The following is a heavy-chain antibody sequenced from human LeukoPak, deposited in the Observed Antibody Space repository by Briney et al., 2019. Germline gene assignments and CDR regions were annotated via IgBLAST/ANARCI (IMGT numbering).Heavy chain of an antibody. CDR1: GYSISSGYY. CDR2: IYTSGST. D-gene: IGHD6-19*01. CDR3: ARDRIRGSGWSDY. J-gene: IGHJ4*02. V-gene: IGHV4-61*02. Sequence: PSETLSLTCTVSGYSISSGYYWGWIRQPAGKGLEWIGRIYTSGSTNYNPSLKSRVTISVDTSKNQFSLKLSSVTAADTAVYYCARDRIRGSGWSDYWGQGTLVTVSS.